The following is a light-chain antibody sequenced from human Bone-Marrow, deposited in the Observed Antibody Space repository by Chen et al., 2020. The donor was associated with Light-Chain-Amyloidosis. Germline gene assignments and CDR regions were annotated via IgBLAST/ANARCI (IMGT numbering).Light chain of an antibody. CDR1: ALPKQF. CDR3: QVWHHTTNHV. CDR2: KDG. Sequence: SYELTQSPSVSVSPGQTARITCSGDALPKQFAYWYQQKSGQAPVLVIYKDGERPSGIPHRFSGSNSGDTATLTITRVEAEDEADYFCQVWHHTTNHVFGAGTKVTVL. J-gene: IGLJ1*01. V-gene: IGLV3-25*02.